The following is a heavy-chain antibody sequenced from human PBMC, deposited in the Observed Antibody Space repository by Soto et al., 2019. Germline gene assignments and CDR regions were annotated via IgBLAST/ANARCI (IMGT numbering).Heavy chain of an antibody. CDR1: GFTFTTYW. D-gene: IGHD5-18*01. V-gene: IGHV3-74*01. CDR2: IKTDGSST. Sequence: EVQLVESGGGLVQPGGSLRLSCAASGFTFTTYWMHWVRQVPGKGLVWVSRIKTDGSSTNYADSVKGRFTISRDNAKNMLYLQMNSLRAEDTAVYYCARGHGNSHGLFDSWGQGTLVTVSS. CDR3: ARGHGNSHGLFDS. J-gene: IGHJ4*02.